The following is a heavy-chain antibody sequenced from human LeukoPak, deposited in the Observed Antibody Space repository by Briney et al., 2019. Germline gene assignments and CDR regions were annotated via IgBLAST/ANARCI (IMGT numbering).Heavy chain of an antibody. D-gene: IGHD2-2*01. J-gene: IGHJ5*02. CDR2: INWNGGST. Sequence: GGSLRLSCAASGFTFDDYGMSWVRQAPGKGLEWVSGINWNGGSTGYADSVKGRFTISRDNAKNSLYLQMNSLRAEDTALYYCARGYCSSTSCYVGWFDPWGQGTLVTVSS. V-gene: IGHV3-20*04. CDR1: GFTFDDYG. CDR3: ARGYCSSTSCYVGWFDP.